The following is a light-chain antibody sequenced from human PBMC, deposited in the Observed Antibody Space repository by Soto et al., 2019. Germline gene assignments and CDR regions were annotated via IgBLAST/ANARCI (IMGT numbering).Light chain of an antibody. V-gene: IGLV2-14*01. Sequence: QSALTQPASVSGSPGQSITISCTGTSSDVGGYNYVSWYQQHPGKAPNLMIYEVSNRPSGVSNRFSGSKSGNTASLPISGLQAEDAADYYCSSYTSSGTPYDFGTGTKVTVL. CDR3: SSYTSSGTPYD. CDR1: SSDVGGYNY. J-gene: IGLJ1*01. CDR2: EVS.